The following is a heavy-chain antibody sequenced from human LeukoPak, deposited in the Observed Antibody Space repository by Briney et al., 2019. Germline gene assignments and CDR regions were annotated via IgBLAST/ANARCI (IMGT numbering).Heavy chain of an antibody. CDR1: GFTFTSYA. D-gene: IGHD3-22*01. CDR3: AKDQDVGYYDSSGYYDY. V-gene: IGHV3-23*01. J-gene: IGHJ4*02. CDR2: ISGSGGST. Sequence: GGSLRLSCAASGFTFTSYAMSGVRQAPGKGLEGGSDISGSGGSTYYADPVKGRFTISRDISKNTLYLQMNSLRAEDTAVYYCAKDQDVGYYDSSGYYDYWGQGTLVTVSS.